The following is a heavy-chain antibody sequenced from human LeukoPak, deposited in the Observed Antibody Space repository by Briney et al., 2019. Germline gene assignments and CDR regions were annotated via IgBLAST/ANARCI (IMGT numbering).Heavy chain of an antibody. CDR1: EFTFSSYD. V-gene: IGHV3-21*01. CDR3: ARDRSNGDYAFDY. J-gene: IGHJ4*02. Sequence: GGSLRLSCAASEFTFSSYDMNWVRQAPGKGLEWVSSISSYSSYIYYADSVKGRFTISRDNAKNSLYLQMNSLRAEDTAVYYCARDRSNGDYAFDYGGQGALVTVSS. CDR2: ISSYSSYI. D-gene: IGHD4-17*01.